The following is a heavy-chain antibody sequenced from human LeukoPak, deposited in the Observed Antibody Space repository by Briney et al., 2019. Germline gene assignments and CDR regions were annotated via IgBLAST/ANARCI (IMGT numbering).Heavy chain of an antibody. CDR1: GFTFSRYW. V-gene: IGHV3-7*03. Sequence: GGSLRLSCAASGFTFSRYWMSWVRQAPGKGLEWVANINQDGSEIYYVDSVKGRFTISRDNAKSSLYLQMSSLRVEDTAVYYCARFDWNYYYYGMVVWGQGTTVTVSS. CDR3: ARFDWNYYYYGMVV. J-gene: IGHJ6*02. CDR2: INQDGSEI. D-gene: IGHD1-1*01.